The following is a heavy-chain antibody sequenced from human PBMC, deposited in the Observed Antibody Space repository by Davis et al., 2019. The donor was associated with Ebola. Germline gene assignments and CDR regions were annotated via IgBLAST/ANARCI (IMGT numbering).Heavy chain of an antibody. D-gene: IGHD6-19*01. J-gene: IGHJ3*02. CDR3: ARFGVGYSSGWLVGGDAFDI. CDR2: ISWTSGTT. V-gene: IGHV3-9*01. Sequence: PGGSLRLSCTASGFTFSNYAMHWVRQPPGKGLEWISGISWTSGTTDYADSVKGRFTISRDNANNSLYLQMNSLRAEDTAVYYCARFGVGYSSGWLVGGDAFDIWGQGTMVTVSS. CDR1: GFTFSNYA.